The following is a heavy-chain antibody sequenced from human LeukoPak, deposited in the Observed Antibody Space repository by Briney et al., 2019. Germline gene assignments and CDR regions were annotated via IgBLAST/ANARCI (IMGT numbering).Heavy chain of an antibody. D-gene: IGHD2-2*01. J-gene: IGHJ6*03. CDR2: IKSKTDGGTT. CDR3: TTLRLLSYYYYYMDV. V-gene: IGHV3-15*01. Sequence: GGSLRLSCAASGFTFSNAWMSWVRQAPGKGLEWVGRIKSKTDGGTTDYAAPVKGRFTISRDDSKNTLYLQMNSLKTEDTAVYYCTTLRLLSYYYYYMDVWGKGTTVTVSS. CDR1: GFTFSNAW.